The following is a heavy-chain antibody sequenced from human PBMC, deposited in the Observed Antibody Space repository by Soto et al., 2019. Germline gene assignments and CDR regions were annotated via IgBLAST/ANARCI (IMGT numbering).Heavy chain of an antibody. Sequence: EVQLVESGGGLVQPGGSLRLSCAAPGFSISSYGMNWVRQAPGKGLEWISYINTRSSNIYYADSVKGRFTISRDNAKNSLYLQMNSLRADDTGVYYCARGGGSVAVAATKFNWFDPWGQGTLVTVSS. CDR2: INTRSSNI. CDR1: GFSISSYG. V-gene: IGHV3-48*04. J-gene: IGHJ5*02. CDR3: ARGGGSVAVAATKFNWFDP. D-gene: IGHD2-15*01.